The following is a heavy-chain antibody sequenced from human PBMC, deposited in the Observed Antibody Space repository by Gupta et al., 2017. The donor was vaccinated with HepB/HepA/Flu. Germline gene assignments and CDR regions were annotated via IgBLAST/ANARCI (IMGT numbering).Heavy chain of an antibody. Sequence: EVQLVESGGGLVQPGGSLRLSCAASGFTFSSYEMNWVRQAPGKGLEWVSYISSSGSTLYYADSVKGRVTISRDNAKNSLYLQMNSLRADETAVYYCAREGTSVTRGIKYNWFDPWGQGTLVTVSS. J-gene: IGHJ5*02. CDR3: AREGTSVTRGIKYNWFDP. CDR1: GFTFSSYE. CDR2: ISSSGSTL. D-gene: IGHD4-17*01. V-gene: IGHV3-48*03.